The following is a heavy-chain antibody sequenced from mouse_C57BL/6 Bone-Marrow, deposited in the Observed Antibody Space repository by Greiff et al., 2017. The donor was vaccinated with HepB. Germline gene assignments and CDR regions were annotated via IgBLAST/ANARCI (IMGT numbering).Heavy chain of an antibody. V-gene: IGHV5-9*01. CDR3: ARLEIRKYYFDY. Sequence: EVKVVESGGGLLKPGGSLKLSCAASGFTFSSYTMSWVRQTPEKRLGWVATISGGGGNTYYPDSVKGRFTISRDNAKNTLYLQMSSLRSEDTALYYCARLEIRKYYFDYWGQGTTLTVSS. D-gene: IGHD2-4*01. J-gene: IGHJ2*01. CDR2: ISGGGGNT. CDR1: GFTFSSYT.